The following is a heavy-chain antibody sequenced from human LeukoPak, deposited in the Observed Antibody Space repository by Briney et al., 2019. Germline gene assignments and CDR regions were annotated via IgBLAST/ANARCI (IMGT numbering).Heavy chain of an antibody. Sequence: ASVKVSCKASGYTFNTYGITWVRQAPGQGLEWTGWISGYNGKTKYAQKLQDRVTMTTDTSTTTAYMELRSLRFDDMAVYYCARAGAVVDNWFDPWGQGTLVTVSS. D-gene: IGHD2-15*01. CDR2: ISGYNGKT. CDR3: ARAGAVVDNWFDP. CDR1: GYTFNTYG. J-gene: IGHJ5*02. V-gene: IGHV1-18*03.